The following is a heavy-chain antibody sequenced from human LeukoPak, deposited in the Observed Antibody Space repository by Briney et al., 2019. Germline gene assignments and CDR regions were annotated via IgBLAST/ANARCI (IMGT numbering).Heavy chain of an antibody. Sequence: SETLSLTCTVSGGSISSYYWSWIRQPAGKGLEWIGRIYTSGSTNHNPSLKSRVTMSVDTSKNQFSLKLSSVTAADTAVYYCARYCSGGSCPPETFDYWGQGTPVTVSS. J-gene: IGHJ4*02. CDR1: GGSISSYY. CDR3: ARYCSGGSCPPETFDY. V-gene: IGHV4-4*07. CDR2: IYTSGST. D-gene: IGHD2-15*01.